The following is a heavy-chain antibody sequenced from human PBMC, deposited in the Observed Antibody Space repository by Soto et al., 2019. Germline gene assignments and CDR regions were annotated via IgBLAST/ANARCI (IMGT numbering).Heavy chain of an antibody. CDR3: AKREDSSRFGGLDI. D-gene: IGHD3-3*01. J-gene: IGHJ6*02. V-gene: IGHV4-39*01. Sequence: PSETLSLTCTFSGGSITSGGYFWAWIRQPPGKGLEWIGTVHYTGGTYYSPSLRSRVTISVDTSKNLFSLKMTSASATDTAVYFCAKREDSSRFGGLDIWGQGTAVT. CDR1: GGSITSGGYF. CDR2: VHYTGGT.